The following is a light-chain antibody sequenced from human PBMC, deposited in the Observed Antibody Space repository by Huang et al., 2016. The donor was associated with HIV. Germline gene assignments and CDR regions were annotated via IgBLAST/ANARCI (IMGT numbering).Light chain of an antibody. Sequence: DIVMTQSPDSLALSLGGRAAINCTASQSVLHTSNNKNCLNWYQLKAGQPPKLLMYWASTRESGVPDRFSASGSGTHFTLTIANLRAEDVAVYYCHQCCHTPQTFGQGTKVEV. CDR3: HQCCHTPQT. CDR2: WAS. CDR1: QSVLHTSNNKNC. J-gene: IGKJ1*01. V-gene: IGKV4-1*01.